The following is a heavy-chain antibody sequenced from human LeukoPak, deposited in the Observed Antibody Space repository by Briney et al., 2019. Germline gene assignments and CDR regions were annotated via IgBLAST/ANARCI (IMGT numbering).Heavy chain of an antibody. Sequence: PGGSLRLSCAASGFTFSSYSMNWVRQAPGKGLEWVAVISYDGSNKYYADSVKGRFTISRDNSKNTLYLQMNSLRAEDTAVYYCARDYYDSSGYYILDYWGQGTLVTVSS. D-gene: IGHD3-22*01. CDR2: ISYDGSNK. CDR1: GFTFSSYS. V-gene: IGHV3-30*03. CDR3: ARDYYDSSGYYILDY. J-gene: IGHJ4*02.